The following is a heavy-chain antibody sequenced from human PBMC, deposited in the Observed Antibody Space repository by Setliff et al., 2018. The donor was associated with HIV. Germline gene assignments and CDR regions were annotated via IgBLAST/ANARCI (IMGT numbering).Heavy chain of an antibody. CDR1: GFIFSDSW. D-gene: IGHD3-3*01. Sequence: GGSLRLSCGASGFIFSDSWMDWVRQAPGKGLEWVATIKRDGREKYYVASVKGRFTMSRDNAKNSLYLQMNSLRADDTAVYYCARDRASVRDTIFGGAQYYYYMDVWGKGTTVTVSS. V-gene: IGHV3-7*01. CDR2: IKRDGREK. CDR3: ARDRASVRDTIFGGAQYYYYMDV. J-gene: IGHJ6*03.